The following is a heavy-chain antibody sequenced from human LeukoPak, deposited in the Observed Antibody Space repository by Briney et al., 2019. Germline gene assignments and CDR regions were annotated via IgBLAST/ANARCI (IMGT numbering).Heavy chain of an antibody. Sequence: GSLRLSCAASGFTFSSFTMTWVRQPPGKGLEWIGEINHSGSTNYNPSLKSRVTISVDTSKNQFSPKLSSVTAADTAVYYCAGAAAGTVSGWWIDPWGQGTLVTVSS. J-gene: IGHJ5*02. CDR1: GFTFSSFT. V-gene: IGHV4-34*08. CDR3: AGAAAGTVSGWWIDP. D-gene: IGHD6-13*01. CDR2: INHSGST.